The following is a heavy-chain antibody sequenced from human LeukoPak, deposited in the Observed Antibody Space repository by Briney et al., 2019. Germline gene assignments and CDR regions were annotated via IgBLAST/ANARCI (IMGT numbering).Heavy chain of an antibody. CDR3: PSGDWTP. V-gene: IGHV3-23*01. Sequence: GGSLRLSCAASGFSFDDYAMNWVRQAPGKGLEWVSTISASGGRTYYADSVKGRFTISRDNSRNTLYLQMNSLRAEDTAVYYCPSGDWTPWGQGTLVTVSS. D-gene: IGHD2-21*02. J-gene: IGHJ4*02. CDR2: ISASGGRT. CDR1: GFSFDDYA.